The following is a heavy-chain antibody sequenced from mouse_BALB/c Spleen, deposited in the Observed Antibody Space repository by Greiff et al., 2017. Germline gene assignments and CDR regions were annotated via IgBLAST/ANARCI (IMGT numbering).Heavy chain of an antibody. D-gene: IGHD1-1*01. Sequence: VQLQQSGAELVKPGASVKLSCTASGFNIKDTYMHWVKQRPEQGLEWIGRIDPANGNTKYDPKFQGKATITADTSSSTAYMQLSSLTSDDSAVYFCARGSYYYGSSYWGQGTTLTVSS. CDR3: ARGSYYYGSSY. CDR1: GFNIKDTY. J-gene: IGHJ2*01. CDR2: IDPANGNT. V-gene: IGHV14-3*02.